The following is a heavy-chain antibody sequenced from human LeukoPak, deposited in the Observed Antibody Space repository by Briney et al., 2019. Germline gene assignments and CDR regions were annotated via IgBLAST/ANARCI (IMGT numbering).Heavy chain of an antibody. V-gene: IGHV4-59*01. CDR2: IYYSGSI. CDR3: ARTYGDYDQAFDI. Sequence: PSETLSLTCTVSGGSISSYYWSWIRQPPGKGLEWIGYIYYSGSINYNPSLKSRVTISVDTSKNQFSLKLSSVTAADTAVYYCARTYGDYDQAFDIWGQGTMVTVSS. CDR1: GGSISSYY. D-gene: IGHD4-17*01. J-gene: IGHJ3*02.